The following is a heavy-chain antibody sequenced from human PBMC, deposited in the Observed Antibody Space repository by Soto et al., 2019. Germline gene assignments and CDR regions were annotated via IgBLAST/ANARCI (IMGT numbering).Heavy chain of an antibody. D-gene: IGHD1-26*01. Sequence: QVHLVESGGGVDQHGRSLRLSCRASGFTFSAYAIHWVRQAPGKGLEWVAVASHDGNRKFYADSVKGRFTVSRDNSENTLYLQMNSLRPEDTAVYYCARDHLYEVGETYYFDYWGQGTLVSVSS. CDR3: ARDHLYEVGETYYFDY. CDR2: ASHDGNRK. J-gene: IGHJ4*02. CDR1: GFTFSAYA. V-gene: IGHV3-30-3*01.